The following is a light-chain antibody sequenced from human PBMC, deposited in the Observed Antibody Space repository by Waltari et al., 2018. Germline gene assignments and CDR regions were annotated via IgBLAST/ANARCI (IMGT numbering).Light chain of an antibody. V-gene: IGLV2-14*03. Sequence: QSALTQSASVSGSPGQSITISCTGTSSDVGGYKYVSWYQKHPGTAPKLIIYDISDRPSGVSNRFSGSKSGNTASLTISGLQAEDEAYYYCCSYTSSSTIFGGGTKVTVL. CDR2: DIS. CDR3: CSYTSSSTI. CDR1: SSDVGGYKY. J-gene: IGLJ2*01.